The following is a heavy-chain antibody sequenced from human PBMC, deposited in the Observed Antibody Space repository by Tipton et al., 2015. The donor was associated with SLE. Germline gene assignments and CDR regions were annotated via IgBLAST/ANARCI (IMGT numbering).Heavy chain of an antibody. J-gene: IGHJ4*02. Sequence: TLSLTCTVSGGSISSYYWSWIRQPPGKGLEWIGYIYTSGSTNYNPSLKSRVTISVDTSKNQFSLKLSSVTAADTAVYYCARVPVYGDGYFDYWGQGTLVTVSS. CDR3: ARVPVYGDGYFDY. CDR2: IYTSGST. D-gene: IGHD4-17*01. CDR1: GGSISSYY. V-gene: IGHV4-4*08.